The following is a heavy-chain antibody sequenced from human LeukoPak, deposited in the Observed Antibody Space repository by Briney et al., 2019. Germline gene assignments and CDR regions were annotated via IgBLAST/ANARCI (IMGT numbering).Heavy chain of an antibody. CDR2: IYDGGSA. J-gene: IGHJ6*03. CDR1: GVSINSLY. V-gene: IGHV4-59*11. CDR3: ARVLQNYYHMDV. Sequence: SETLSLTCTVSGVSINSLYWSWIRQPPGKGLEWIGFIYDGGSANYKSSLKSRVTMTVDTSKNQFSLKLNSVSAADTAVYYCARVLQNYYHMDVWGKGTTVTVSS. D-gene: IGHD3-3*01.